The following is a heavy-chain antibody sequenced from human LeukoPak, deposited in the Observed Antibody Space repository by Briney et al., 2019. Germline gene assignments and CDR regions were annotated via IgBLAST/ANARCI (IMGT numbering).Heavy chain of an antibody. D-gene: IGHD3-3*02. CDR1: GFTFSSYW. CDR3: AREPGISRHFWDY. J-gene: IGHJ4*02. CDR2: IKQDGSEK. V-gene: IGHV3-7*01. Sequence: GGSLRLSCAASGFTFSSYWMSWVRQAPGQGLEWVANIKQDGSEKYYVDSVKGRFTISRDNAKNSLYLQMNSLRAEDTGVYYRAREPGISRHFWDYWGQGTLVTVSS.